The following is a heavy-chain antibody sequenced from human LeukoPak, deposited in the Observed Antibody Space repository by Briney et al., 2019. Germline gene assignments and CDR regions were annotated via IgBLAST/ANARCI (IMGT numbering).Heavy chain of an antibody. D-gene: IGHD3-3*01. CDR2: IIPILGIA. CDR1: GGTFTSYT. Sequence: GASLKVSCKASGGTFTSYTISWVPQAPGQGLEWMGGIIPILGIANYAQKFQARVTITAHKSTPTAYMQLSSLRSEDTAVYYCARDVAIFGVGIIDYWGQGTLVTVSS. CDR3: ARDVAIFGVGIIDY. V-gene: IGHV1-69*10. J-gene: IGHJ4*02.